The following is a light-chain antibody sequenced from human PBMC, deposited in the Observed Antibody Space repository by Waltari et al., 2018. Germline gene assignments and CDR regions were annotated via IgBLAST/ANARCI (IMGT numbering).Light chain of an antibody. V-gene: IGLV2-14*01. J-gene: IGLJ3*02. Sequence: QSALTHPASVSGSPGQSITISCTGTSSDVGGYNYVSWYQQHPGKAPKLLIFDVSYRPSGVSDRFSGSKSGNTASLTISGLQAEDESDYYCCSFTSRSTWVFGGGTKLTVL. CDR3: CSFTSRSTWV. CDR2: DVS. CDR1: SSDVGGYNY.